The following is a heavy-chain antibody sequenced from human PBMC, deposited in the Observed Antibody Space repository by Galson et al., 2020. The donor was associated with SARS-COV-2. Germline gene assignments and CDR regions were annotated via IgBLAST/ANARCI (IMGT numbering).Heavy chain of an antibody. V-gene: IGHV7-4-1*02. J-gene: IGHJ4*02. CDR3: AGGAGAWFGELLDY. CDR1: GYIFNNYA. Sequence: ASVKVSCKASGYIFNNYALNWVRQAPGQGLEWMAWINTNTGNPTYAQGFTGRFAFSLDTSISTAYLQISSLKAEDTAIYYCAGGAGAWFGELLDYWGQGTLVTVSS. CDR2: INTNTGNP. D-gene: IGHD3-10*01.